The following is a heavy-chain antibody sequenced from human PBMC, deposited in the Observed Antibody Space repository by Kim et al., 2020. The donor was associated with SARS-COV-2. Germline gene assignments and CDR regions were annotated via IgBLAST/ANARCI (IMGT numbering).Heavy chain of an antibody. D-gene: IGHD1-26*01. CDR3: TTDQWGIVDAHGDAFDI. J-gene: IGHJ3*02. Sequence: GGSLRLSCAASGFTFSNAWMSWVRQAPGKGLEWVGRIKSKTDGGTTDYAAPVKGRFTISRDDSKNTLYLQMNSLKTEDTAVYYCTTDQWGIVDAHGDAFDIWGQGTMVTVSS. CDR1: GFTFSNAW. V-gene: IGHV3-15*01. CDR2: IKSKTDGGTT.